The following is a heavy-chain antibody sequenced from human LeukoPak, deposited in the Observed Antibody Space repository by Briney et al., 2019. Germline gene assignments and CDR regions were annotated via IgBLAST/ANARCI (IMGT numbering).Heavy chain of an antibody. J-gene: IGHJ6*03. V-gene: IGHV1-2*06. Sequence: GASVKVSCKASGYIFTGYYIHWVRQAPGQGLEWMGQINPNSGDTIYAQKFHGRVTMTRDTSISTAYMELNRLFSDDTAVYYCTSPALGYKKGRYYYYMDVWGRGSLVTVSS. CDR2: INPNSGDT. CDR3: TSPALGYKKGRYYYYMDV. CDR1: GYIFTGYY. D-gene: IGHD5-18*01.